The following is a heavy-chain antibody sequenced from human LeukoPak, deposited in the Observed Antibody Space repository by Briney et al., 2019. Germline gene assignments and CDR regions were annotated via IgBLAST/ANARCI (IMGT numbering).Heavy chain of an antibody. CDR2: FYVGGAT. D-gene: IGHD5-24*01. V-gene: IGHV3-53*01. J-gene: IGHJ4*02. Sequence: GGSLRLSCPDSGFSLTHNYMSWVRQAPGKGLEWVSVFYVGGATYYADSVKGRFTISRDNSENTLYLQMKSLRAEDTAVYYCARGDGYNLFDYWGQGTLVTVSS. CDR3: ARGDGYNLFDY. CDR1: GFSLTHNY.